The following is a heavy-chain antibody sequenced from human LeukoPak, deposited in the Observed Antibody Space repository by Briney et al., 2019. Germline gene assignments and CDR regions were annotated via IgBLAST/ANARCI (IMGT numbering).Heavy chain of an antibody. CDR2: ISYDGSNK. J-gene: IGHJ6*04. CDR3: AELGITMIGGV. CDR1: GFTFSTYA. Sequence: GGSLRLSCAASGFTFSTYAMHWVRQAPGKGLEWVAVISYDGSNKYYADSVKGRFTISRDNSKNTLYLQMNSLRAEDTAVYYCAELGITMIGGVWGKGTTVTISS. D-gene: IGHD3-10*02. V-gene: IGHV3-33*05.